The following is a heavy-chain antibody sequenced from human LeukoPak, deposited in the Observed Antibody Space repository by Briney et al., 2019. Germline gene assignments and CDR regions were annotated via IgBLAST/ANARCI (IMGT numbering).Heavy chain of an antibody. J-gene: IGHJ4*02. V-gene: IGHV3-7*01. CDR2: IKPDGSEK. CDR3: ARSLTNYYDSSGYSFDY. Sequence: GGSLRLSCAASGFSFSSYWMSWVRQAPGKGLEWVANIKPDGSEKYYVDSVKGRLTISRDNAKNSLFLQMNSLRAEDTAVYYCARSLTNYYDSSGYSFDYWGQGTLVTVSS. D-gene: IGHD3-22*01. CDR1: GFSFSSYW.